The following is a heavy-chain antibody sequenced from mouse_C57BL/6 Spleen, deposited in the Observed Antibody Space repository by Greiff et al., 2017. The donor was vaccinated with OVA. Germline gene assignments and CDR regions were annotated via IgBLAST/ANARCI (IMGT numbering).Heavy chain of an antibody. V-gene: IGHV5-9-1*02. CDR2: ISSGGDYI. CDR1: GFTFSSYA. CDR3: TREGYYGSSDYFDY. J-gene: IGHJ2*01. D-gene: IGHD1-1*01. Sequence: EVKLVESGEGLVKPGGSLKLSCAASGFTFSSYAMSWVRQTPEKRLAWVAYISSGGDYIYYADTVKGRFTISRDNARNTLYLQMSSLKSEDTAMYYCTREGYYGSSDYFDYWGQGTTLTVSS.